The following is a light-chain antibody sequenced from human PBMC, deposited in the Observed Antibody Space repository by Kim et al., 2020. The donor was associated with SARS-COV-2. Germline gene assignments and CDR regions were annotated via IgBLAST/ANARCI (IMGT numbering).Light chain of an antibody. CDR3: QHIYNTPNT. Sequence: DIQMTQSPSSLSASVGDRVTITCRASQSISSYLNWYQQKPGKAPTLLIYDASTLQGGVTTRFSGSGSGTEFTLTISSLQPEDFATYYCQHIYNTPNTFGQGTKLEI. J-gene: IGKJ2*01. CDR1: QSISSY. V-gene: IGKV1-39*01. CDR2: DAS.